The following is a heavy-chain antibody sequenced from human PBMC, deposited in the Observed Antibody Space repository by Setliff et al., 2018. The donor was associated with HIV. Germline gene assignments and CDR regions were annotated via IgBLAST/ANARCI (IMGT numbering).Heavy chain of an antibody. CDR1: GGSISRSGYY. D-gene: IGHD2-8*01. CDR2: IYHSGSA. CDR3: ARGLDIVLMVYAIPDAFDI. Sequence: SETLSLTCTVSGGSISRSGYYWSWIRQHPGKGLEWIGSIYHSGSAYYNPSLKSRVTISVDTTKNQFSLKLTSVTAADTAVYYCARGLDIVLMVYAIPDAFDIWGQGTMVTVSS. V-gene: IGHV4-39*07. J-gene: IGHJ3*02.